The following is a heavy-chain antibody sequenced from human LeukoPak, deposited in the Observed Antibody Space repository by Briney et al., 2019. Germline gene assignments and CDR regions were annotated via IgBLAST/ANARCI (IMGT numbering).Heavy chain of an antibody. Sequence: SETLSLTCTVSGGSISSSRYYWGWIRQPPGKGLEWIGSMYYSGSTYYNPSLKSRITISVNTSKNQFSLKLSSVTAADTSVYYCASLRDCYNFDYWGQGTLVTVSS. D-gene: IGHD5-24*01. J-gene: IGHJ4*02. CDR3: ASLRDCYNFDY. CDR1: GGSISSSRYY. CDR2: MYYSGST. V-gene: IGHV4-39*01.